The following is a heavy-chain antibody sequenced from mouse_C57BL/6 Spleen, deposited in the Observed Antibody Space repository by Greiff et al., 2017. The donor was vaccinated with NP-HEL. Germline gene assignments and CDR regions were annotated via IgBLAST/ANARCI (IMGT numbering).Heavy chain of an antibody. V-gene: IGHV5-4*01. J-gene: IGHJ1*03. CDR3: VREKKGGEGEWYFDV. Sequence: EVQVVESGGGLVKPGGSLKLSCAASGFTFSSYAMSWVRQTPEKRLEWVATISDGGSYTYYPDNVKGRFTISRDNAKNNLYLQMSHLKAEDKDREGGVREKKGGEGEWYFDVWGTGTTVTVSS. CDR1: GFTFSSYA. CDR2: ISDGGSYT.